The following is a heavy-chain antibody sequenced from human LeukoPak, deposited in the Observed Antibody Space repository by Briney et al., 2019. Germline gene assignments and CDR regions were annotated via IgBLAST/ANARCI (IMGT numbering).Heavy chain of an antibody. CDR2: VSSIGISS. D-gene: IGHD1-26*01. Sequence: GGSLRLSCTASGFTFSNYAITWVRQAPGKGLEWVSSVSSIGISSYYADSVKGRFTISRDNSQNTLYLQMNSLRAEDTAIYYCAKDMGSRATNLDYWGQGALVTVSS. CDR1: GFTFSNYA. CDR3: AKDMGSRATNLDY. J-gene: IGHJ4*02. V-gene: IGHV3-23*01.